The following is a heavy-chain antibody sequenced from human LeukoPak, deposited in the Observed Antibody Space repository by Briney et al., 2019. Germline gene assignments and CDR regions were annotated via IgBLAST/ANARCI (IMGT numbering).Heavy chain of an antibody. CDR2: IYHSGST. D-gene: IGHD3-22*01. CDR1: GGSISSGGYY. J-gene: IGHJ1*01. CDR3: ASPNYYDSSGPFQH. V-gene: IGHV4-30-2*01. Sequence: SETLSLTCTVSGGSISSGGYYWSWIRQPPGKGLEWIGYIYHSGSTYYNPSLKSRVTISVDKSKKQFSLRLSSVTAADTAVYYCASPNYYDSSGPFQHWGQGTLVTVSS.